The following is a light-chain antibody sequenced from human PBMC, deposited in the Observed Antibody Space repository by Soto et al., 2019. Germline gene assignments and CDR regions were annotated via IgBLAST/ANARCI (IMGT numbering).Light chain of an antibody. CDR2: AAS. J-gene: IGKJ3*01. Sequence: DIQMTQSPSSLSSCVADIVTISCRASQSISSYLNWYQQKPGKAPKLLIYAASSLQSGVPSRFSGSGSGTDFTLTISSLQPEDFATYYCQQSYSTPETFGPGTKVDI. CDR1: QSISSY. V-gene: IGKV1-39*01. CDR3: QQSYSTPET.